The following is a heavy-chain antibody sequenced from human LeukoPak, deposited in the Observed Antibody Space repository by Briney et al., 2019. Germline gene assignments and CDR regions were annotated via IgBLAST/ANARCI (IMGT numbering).Heavy chain of an antibody. CDR2: INSDGSST. Sequence: GGSLRLSCAASGFTFSSYWMHWVRQAPGKGLVWVSRINSDGSSTSYADSVKGRFTISRDNAKNSLFLQMNSLRAEDTAMYYCARDWMLFHRPDYWGQGTLVTVSS. CDR3: ARDWMLFHRPDY. V-gene: IGHV3-74*01. CDR1: GFTFSSYW. J-gene: IGHJ4*02. D-gene: IGHD2-21*01.